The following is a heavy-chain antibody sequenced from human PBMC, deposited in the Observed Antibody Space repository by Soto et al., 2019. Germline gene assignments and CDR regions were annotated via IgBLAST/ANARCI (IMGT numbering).Heavy chain of an antibody. Sequence: GESLKISCKASGYSFSNYWIGWVRQMPGKGLEWLGLIYAGDSDTKYSPSLQGQVTFSADRSTSTAYLQWSTLKASDTAMYYCARVADPYSFGYGGMDVWGQGTTVTSP. CDR3: ARVADPYSFGYGGMDV. CDR2: IYAGDSDT. J-gene: IGHJ6*02. V-gene: IGHV5-51*03. CDR1: GYSFSNYW. D-gene: IGHD3-22*01.